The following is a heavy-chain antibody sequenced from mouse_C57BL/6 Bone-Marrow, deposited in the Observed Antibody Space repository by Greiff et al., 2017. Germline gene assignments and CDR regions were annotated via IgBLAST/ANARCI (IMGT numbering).Heavy chain of an antibody. Sequence: VQLQQPGAELVKPGASVKLSCKASGYTFTSYWLQWVKPRPGQGLEWIGEIDPSDSYTNYNQKFKGKATLTVDPSSSTAYMQRSSLTSEDAAVYYCAREGAWTTVVFDYWGQGTTLTVSS. CDR2: IDPSDSYT. J-gene: IGHJ2*01. CDR3: AREGAWTTVVFDY. CDR1: GYTFTSYW. D-gene: IGHD1-1*01. V-gene: IGHV1-50*01.